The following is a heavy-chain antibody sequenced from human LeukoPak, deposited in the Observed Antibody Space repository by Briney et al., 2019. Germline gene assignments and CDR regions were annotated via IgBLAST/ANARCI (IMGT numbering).Heavy chain of an antibody. CDR1: GFTFSSYA. J-gene: IGHJ2*01. V-gene: IGHV3-30*14. D-gene: IGHD3-10*01. CDR3: ARVGSYGSGSYGRYFDL. CDR2: ISYDGSNK. Sequence: GGSLRLSCAASGFTFSSYAMHWVRQAPGKGLEWVAVISYDGSNKYYADSVKGRFTISRDNSKNTLYLQMNSLRAEDTAVYYCARVGSYGSGSYGRYFDLWGRGTLVTVSS.